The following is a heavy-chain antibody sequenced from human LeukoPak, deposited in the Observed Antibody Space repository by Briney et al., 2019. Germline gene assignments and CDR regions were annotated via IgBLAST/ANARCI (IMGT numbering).Heavy chain of an antibody. CDR2: IYYSGST. D-gene: IGHD6-19*01. CDR1: GGSISSYY. CDR3: ARTVPGIAVAGTVSSNWFDP. Sequence: SETLSLTCTVSGGSISSYYWSWIRQPPGKGLEWIGYIYYSGSTNYNPSLKSRVTISVDTSKNQFSLKLSSVTAADTAVYYCARTVPGIAVAGTVSSNWFDPWGQGTLVTVSS. J-gene: IGHJ5*02. V-gene: IGHV4-59*12.